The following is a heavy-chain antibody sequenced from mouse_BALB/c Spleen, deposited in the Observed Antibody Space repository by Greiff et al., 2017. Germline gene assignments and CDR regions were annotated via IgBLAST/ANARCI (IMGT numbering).Heavy chain of an antibody. CDR1: GFTFSSYT. D-gene: IGHD2-1*01. V-gene: IGHV5-12-2*01. CDR3: ARHMVTTYYFDY. CDR2: ISNGGGST. J-gene: IGHJ2*01. Sequence: EVQGVESGGGLVQPGGSLKLSCAASGFTFSSYTMSWVRQTPEKRLEWVAYISNGGGSTYYPDTVKGRFTISRDNAKNTLYLQMSSLKSEDTAMYYCARHMVTTYYFDYWGQGTTLTVSS.